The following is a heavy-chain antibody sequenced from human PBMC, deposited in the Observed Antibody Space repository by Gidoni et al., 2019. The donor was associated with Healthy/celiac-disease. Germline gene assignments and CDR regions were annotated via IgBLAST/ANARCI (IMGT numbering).Heavy chain of an antibody. V-gene: IGHV3-9*01. Sequence: EVQLVESGGGLVQPGRSLRLSCAASGFTFDDYAMHWVRQAPGKGLEWVSGISWNSGSIGYADSVKGRFTISRDNAKNSLYLQMNSLRAEDTALYYCAKASMFGSPGMIGGWFDPWGQGTLVTVSS. D-gene: IGHD3-10*02. CDR2: ISWNSGSI. J-gene: IGHJ5*02. CDR3: AKASMFGSPGMIGGWFDP. CDR1: GFTFDDYA.